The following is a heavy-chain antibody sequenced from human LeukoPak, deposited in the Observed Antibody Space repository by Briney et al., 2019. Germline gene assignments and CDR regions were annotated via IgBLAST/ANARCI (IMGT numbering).Heavy chain of an antibody. CDR3: AKDSRPPYYYDSSGYYPDY. Sequence: GASVKVSCKASGYTFTSYDINWVRQATGQGLEWMGWMNPNSGNTGYAQKFQGRVTMTRNTSISTAYMELNSLRAEDTAVYYCAKDSRPPYYYDSSGYYPDYWGQGTLVTVSS. V-gene: IGHV1-8*01. CDR1: GYTFTSYD. CDR2: MNPNSGNT. J-gene: IGHJ4*02. D-gene: IGHD3-22*01.